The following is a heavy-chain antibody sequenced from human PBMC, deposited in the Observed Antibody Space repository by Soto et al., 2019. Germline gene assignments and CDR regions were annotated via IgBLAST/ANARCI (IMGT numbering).Heavy chain of an antibody. V-gene: IGHV3-30-3*01. CDR3: ARDSFPTTTKGLVVYLYYGVDV. CDR2: ISYDGSNK. D-gene: IGHD2-21*01. J-gene: IGHJ6*01. CDR1: GFTLSSYA. Sequence: QVQLVESGGGVVQSGRSLRLSCAASGFTLSSYAMYWVRQAPGKGLEWVAVISYDGSNKYYADSVKGRFTISRDNSKNPLFLQMNSLRVEDTAVFYCARDSFPTTTKGLVVYLYYGVDVWGQGTTVTVSS.